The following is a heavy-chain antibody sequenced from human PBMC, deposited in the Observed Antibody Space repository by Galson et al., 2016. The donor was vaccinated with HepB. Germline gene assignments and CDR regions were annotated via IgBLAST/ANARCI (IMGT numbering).Heavy chain of an antibody. CDR2: IYYNGYT. V-gene: IGHV4-39*01. D-gene: IGHD3-3*01. CDR3: ARQGDFWSGYYVVYYYGMDV. J-gene: IGHJ6*02. CDR1: GDSISSRSYY. Sequence: SETLSLTCSVSGDSISSRSYYWGWIRQSPGKGLEWIGSIYYNGYTHYNPSLKSRVTISIDTSKNHFSLKLRSVTAADTAVYYCARQGDFWSGYYVVYYYGMDVWGQGTTVTVSS.